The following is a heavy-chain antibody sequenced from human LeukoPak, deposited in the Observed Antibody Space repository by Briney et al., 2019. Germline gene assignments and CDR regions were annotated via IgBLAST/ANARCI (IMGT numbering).Heavy chain of an antibody. Sequence: GGSLRLSCAASGFTFSSYWMNWVRQAPGKGLEWVANIKQDGTDKYYVDSVKGRFTISRDNAKSSLYLQMDSLRVKDTAVYYCARDSSMGRYWGQGTLVTVSS. J-gene: IGHJ4*02. CDR2: IKQDGTDK. V-gene: IGHV3-7*01. D-gene: IGHD2-2*01. CDR1: GFTFSSYW. CDR3: ARDSSMGRY.